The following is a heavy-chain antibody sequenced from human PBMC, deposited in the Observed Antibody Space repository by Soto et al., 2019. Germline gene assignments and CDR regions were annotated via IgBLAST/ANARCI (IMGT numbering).Heavy chain of an antibody. CDR1: GYTFTSHF. Sequence: QVQLVQSGAEVKKPGASVKVSCKASGYTFTSHFITWVRQAPGQGLEWMGWISSYNGNTNYAQMLQGRVTMTTDTSPATAYMEMRSLRSDDTAVYYCARQNYYSGMDVWGQGTTVTVSS. J-gene: IGHJ6*02. CDR3: ARQNYYSGMDV. CDR2: ISSYNGNT. V-gene: IGHV1-18*01.